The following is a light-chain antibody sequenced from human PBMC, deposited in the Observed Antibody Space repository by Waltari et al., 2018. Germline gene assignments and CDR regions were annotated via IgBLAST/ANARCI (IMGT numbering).Light chain of an antibody. CDR3: QQSYSTPLT. CDR1: QSISSY. CDR2: AAS. J-gene: IGKJ4*01. Sequence: DFQMTQSPSSLSASVGDRVTITCRASQSISSYLNWYQQKPWKAPKLLIYAASSLQSGVPSRFRGSGSGTDFTLTISSLQPEDFATYYCQQSYSTPLTFGGGTKVEIK. V-gene: IGKV1-39*01.